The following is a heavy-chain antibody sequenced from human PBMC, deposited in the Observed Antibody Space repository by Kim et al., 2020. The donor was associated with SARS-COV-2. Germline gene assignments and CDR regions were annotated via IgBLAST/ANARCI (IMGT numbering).Heavy chain of an antibody. D-gene: IGHD3-10*01. V-gene: IGHV3-30*04. CDR2: ISYDGSNK. CDR1: GFTFSSYA. CDR3: ARDRDIWGVFMDY. Sequence: GGSLRLSCAASGFTFSSYAMHWVRQAPGKGLEWVAVISYDGSNKYYADSVKGRFTISRDNSKNTLYLQMNSLRAEDTAVYYCARDRDIWGVFMDYWGQGTLVTVSS. J-gene: IGHJ4*02.